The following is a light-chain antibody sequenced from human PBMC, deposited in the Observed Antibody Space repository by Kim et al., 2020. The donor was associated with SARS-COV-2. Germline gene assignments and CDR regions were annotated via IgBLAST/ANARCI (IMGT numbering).Light chain of an antibody. J-gene: IGKJ1*01. CDR3: QQRNDWPQT. CDR1: QSVGNY. V-gene: IGKV3-11*01. Sequence: PGDRAALSCRASQSVGNYLAWYQQKPGQAPRLLIYDASNRATAIPDRFTGSGSGTDFTPTISSLEPEDCAVYFCQQRNDWPQTFGQGNKVDI. CDR2: DAS.